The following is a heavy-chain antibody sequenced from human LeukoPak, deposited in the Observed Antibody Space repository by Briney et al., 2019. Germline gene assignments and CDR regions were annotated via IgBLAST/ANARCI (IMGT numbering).Heavy chain of an antibody. Sequence: GESLKISCKGSGYSFTSYWIGWVRQMPGKGLEWMGIIYPGDSDTRYSPSFQGQVTISADKSISTAYLQWSSLKASDTAMYYCARHGDIVVVPAAMGPDPLGAFDIWGQGTMVTVSS. D-gene: IGHD2-2*01. CDR1: GYSFTSYW. CDR2: IYPGDSDT. V-gene: IGHV5-51*01. CDR3: ARHGDIVVVPAAMGPDPLGAFDI. J-gene: IGHJ3*02.